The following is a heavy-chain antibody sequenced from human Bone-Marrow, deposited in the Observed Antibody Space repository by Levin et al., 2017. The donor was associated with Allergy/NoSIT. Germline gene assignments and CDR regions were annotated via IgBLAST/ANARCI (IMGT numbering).Heavy chain of an antibody. CDR1: GFTFSSYE. CDR3: ARGVTIFGVVPKYYYYYYYMDV. Sequence: GESLKISCAASGFTFSSYEMNWVRQAPGKGLEWVSYISSSGSTIYYADSVKGRFTISRDNAKNSLYLQMNSLRAEDTAVYYCARGVTIFGVVPKYYYYYYYMDVWGKGTTVTVSS. V-gene: IGHV3-48*03. J-gene: IGHJ6*03. D-gene: IGHD3-3*01. CDR2: ISSSGSTI.